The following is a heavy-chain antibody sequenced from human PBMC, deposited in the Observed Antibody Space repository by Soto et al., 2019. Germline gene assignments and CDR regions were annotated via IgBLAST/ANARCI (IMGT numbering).Heavy chain of an antibody. V-gene: IGHV4-31*03. CDR1: GGSISSGGYY. D-gene: IGHD2-15*01. Sequence: PSETLSLTCTVSGGSISSGGYYWSWIRQHPGKGLEWIGYIYYSGSTYYNPSLKSRVTISVDTSKNQFSLKLSSVTAADTAVYYCARAMRRYNKRVIVVVVAATPVWAYWGQGTLVTGSS. J-gene: IGHJ4*02. CDR3: ARAMRRYNKRVIVVVVAATPVWAY. CDR2: IYYSGST.